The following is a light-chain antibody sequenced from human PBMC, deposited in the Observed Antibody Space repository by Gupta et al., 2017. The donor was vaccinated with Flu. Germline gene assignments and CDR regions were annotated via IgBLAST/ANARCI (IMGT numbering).Light chain of an antibody. CDR2: ENN. CDR3: QSFDATNQGV. V-gene: IGLV6-57*01. Sequence: GSIAISYVQWYQQRPGKSPTTVIYENNERPSGVPDRFSGSLDTSSNSASLTISALKTEDEADYYCQSFDATNQGVFGGGTKLTVL. CDR1: GSIAISY. J-gene: IGLJ3*02.